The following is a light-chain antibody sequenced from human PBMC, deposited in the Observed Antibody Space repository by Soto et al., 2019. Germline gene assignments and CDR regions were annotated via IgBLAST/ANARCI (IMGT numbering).Light chain of an antibody. J-gene: IGKJ1*01. CDR1: QTISSW. Sequence: DIQMTQSPSTLSGSVGDRVTITCRASQTISSWLAWYQQKPGKAPKLLIYKASTLKSGVPSRFSGSGSGTEFTLTISSLQPDDFAVYYCQQYSSSPQTFGQGTKVEIK. CDR3: QQYSSSPQT. V-gene: IGKV1-5*03. CDR2: KAS.